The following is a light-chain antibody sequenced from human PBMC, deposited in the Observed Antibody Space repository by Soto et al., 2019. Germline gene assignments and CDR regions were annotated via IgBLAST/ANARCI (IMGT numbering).Light chain of an antibody. J-gene: IGLJ1*01. CDR3: CSYAGRYTYV. CDR2: GNR. Sequence: QSVLTQPPSVSGAPGQRVTISCTGNNSNLGAGYDVHWYQQLPGAAPKLVIFGNRNRPSGVPERFSGSKSGNTASLTISGLQTEDEADYYCCSYAGRYTYVFGTGTKVTVL. V-gene: IGLV1-40*01. CDR1: NSNLGAGYD.